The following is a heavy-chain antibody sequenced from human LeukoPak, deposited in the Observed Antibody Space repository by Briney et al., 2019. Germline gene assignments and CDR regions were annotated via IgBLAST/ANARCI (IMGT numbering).Heavy chain of an antibody. J-gene: IGHJ4*02. CDR1: GFALTYYA. Sequence: GRSLRLSCAASGFALTYYAMHWVRQAPGKGLEWVAVTSYDGNKKYYADSVKGRFTISRDSSKNTLYLQMSSLRAEDTAVYYCARSSYDYGGIEGPFDYWGQGTLVTVSS. CDR3: ARSSYDYGGIEGPFDY. V-gene: IGHV3-30*15. CDR2: TSYDGNKK. D-gene: IGHD4-23*01.